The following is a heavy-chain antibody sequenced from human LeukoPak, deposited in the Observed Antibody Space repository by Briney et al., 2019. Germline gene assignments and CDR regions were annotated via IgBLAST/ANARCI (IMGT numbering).Heavy chain of an antibody. Sequence: GGSLRLSCAASGFTFSSYAMSWVRQAPGKGLEWVSGISGSGGRTHYADSVKGRFTISRDNSKKMLYLQMNSLRAEDTAVYYCAKEGDWNDALDYWGQGTLVTVSS. CDR3: AKEGDWNDALDY. CDR2: ISGSGGRT. D-gene: IGHD1-1*01. J-gene: IGHJ4*02. V-gene: IGHV3-23*01. CDR1: GFTFSSYA.